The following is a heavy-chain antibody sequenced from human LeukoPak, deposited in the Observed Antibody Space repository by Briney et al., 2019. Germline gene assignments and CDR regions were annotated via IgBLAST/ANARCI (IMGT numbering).Heavy chain of an antibody. CDR3: ASLPGYGILDY. CDR1: GYSISSGYY. CDR2: IYYSRST. D-gene: IGHD5-18*01. J-gene: IGHJ4*02. Sequence: SETLSLTCTVSGYSISSGYYWSWIRQPPGKGLEWIGYIYYSRSTNYNPSLKSRVTISVDTSKNQFSLKLSSVTAADTAVYYCASLPGYGILDYWGQGTLVTVSS. V-gene: IGHV4-61*01.